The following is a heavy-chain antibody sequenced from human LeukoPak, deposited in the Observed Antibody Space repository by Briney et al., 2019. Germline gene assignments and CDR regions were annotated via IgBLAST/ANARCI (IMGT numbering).Heavy chain of an antibody. D-gene: IGHD3-3*01. CDR3: ARGAALFGVVTFDY. CDR1: GFTFSSYW. CDR2: IKQDGSEK. V-gene: IGHV3-7*03. Sequence: PGGSLRLSCAASGFTFSSYWMSWVRQAPGKGLEWVANIKQDGSEKYYVDSVKGRLTISRDNAKNSLYLQMNSLRAEDTAVYYCARGAALFGVVTFDYWGQGTLVTVSS. J-gene: IGHJ4*02.